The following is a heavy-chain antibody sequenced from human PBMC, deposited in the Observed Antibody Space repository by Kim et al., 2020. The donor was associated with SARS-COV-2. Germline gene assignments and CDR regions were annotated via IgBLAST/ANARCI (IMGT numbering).Heavy chain of an antibody. Sequence: SGPTLVNPTHTLTLTCTFSGFSLSTSGVGVGWLRQSPGKALEWLALIYWDDDKRYSPSLSSRLTITKDTSKNQVILTMTNMDPVDTATYYCTHLAHRDGYVVTLDYWGQGTLVTVSS. CDR2: IYWDDDK. CDR1: GFSLSTSGVG. J-gene: IGHJ4*02. V-gene: IGHV2-5*02. CDR3: THLAHRDGYVVTLDY. D-gene: IGHD5-12*01.